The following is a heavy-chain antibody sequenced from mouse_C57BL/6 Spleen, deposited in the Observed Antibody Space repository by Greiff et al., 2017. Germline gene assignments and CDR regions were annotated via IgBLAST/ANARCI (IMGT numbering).Heavy chain of an antibody. CDR2: INPNNGGT. Sequence: EVKLQQSGPELVKPGASVKISCKASGYTFTDYYMNWVKQSHGKSLEWIGDINPNNGGTSYNQKFKGKATLTVDKSSSTAYMELRSLTSEDSAVYYCASTAFYYGSSQFAYWGQGTLVTVSA. J-gene: IGHJ3*01. V-gene: IGHV1-26*01. D-gene: IGHD1-1*01. CDR1: GYTFTDYY. CDR3: ASTAFYYGSSQFAY.